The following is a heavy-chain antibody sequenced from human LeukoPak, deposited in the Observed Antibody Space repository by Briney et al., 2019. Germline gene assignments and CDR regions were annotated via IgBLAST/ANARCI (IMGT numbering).Heavy chain of an antibody. CDR1: GYTFTGYY. CDR2: INPNSGGT. J-gene: IGHJ6*02. CDR3: ARTGVYYYYGMDV. V-gene: IGHV1-2*06. Sequence: ASVKVSCKASGYTFTGYYMHWVRQAPGQGLEWMGRINPNSGGTNYAQKFQGRVTMTRDTSISTAYMELSRLRSGDTAVYYCARTGVYYYYGMDVWGQGTTVTVSS. D-gene: IGHD7-27*01.